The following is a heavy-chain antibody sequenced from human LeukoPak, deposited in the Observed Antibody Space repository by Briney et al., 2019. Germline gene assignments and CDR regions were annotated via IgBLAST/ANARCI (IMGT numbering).Heavy chain of an antibody. J-gene: IGHJ5*02. CDR2: INPNSGGT. CDR1: GYTFTSYG. Sequence: ASVKVSCKASGYTFTSYGISGVRQAPGQGLEWMGWINPNSGGTNYAQKFQGRVTMTRDTSISTAYMELSRLRSDDTAVYYCARVGFEYGDNRWFDPWGQGTLVTVSS. V-gene: IGHV1-2*02. CDR3: ARVGFEYGDNRWFDP. D-gene: IGHD4-17*01.